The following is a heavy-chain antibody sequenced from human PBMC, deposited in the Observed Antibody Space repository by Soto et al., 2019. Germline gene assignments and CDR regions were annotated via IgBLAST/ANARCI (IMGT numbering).Heavy chain of an antibody. CDR2: INHSGST. J-gene: IGHJ4*02. Sequence: SETLSLTCAVYGGSFSGYYWSWIRQPPGKGLEWIGEINHSGSTNYNPSLKSRVTISVDTSKNQFSLKLSSVTAADTAVYYCARGSLNYYGSGSPKNYYFDYWGQGTLVTVSS. CDR1: GGSFSGYY. D-gene: IGHD3-10*01. CDR3: ARGSLNYYGSGSPKNYYFDY. V-gene: IGHV4-34*01.